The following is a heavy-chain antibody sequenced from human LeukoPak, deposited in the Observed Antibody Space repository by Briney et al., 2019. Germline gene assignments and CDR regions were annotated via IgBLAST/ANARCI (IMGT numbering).Heavy chain of an antibody. Sequence: ASVKVSCKASGYTFTSYGISWVRQAPGQGLEWMGWISAYNGNTNYAQKLQGRVTMTTDTSTSTAYMELRSLRSDDTAVYYCARAHQGGSSSSGWFDPWGQGTLVTVSS. CDR3: ARAHQGGSSSSGWFDP. CDR2: ISAYNGNT. D-gene: IGHD6-6*01. CDR1: GYTFTSYG. V-gene: IGHV1-18*01. J-gene: IGHJ5*02.